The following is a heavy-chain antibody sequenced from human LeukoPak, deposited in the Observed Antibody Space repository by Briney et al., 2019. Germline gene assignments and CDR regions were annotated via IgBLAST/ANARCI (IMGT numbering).Heavy chain of an antibody. CDR3: ARRRDGYNCVDF. Sequence: ASVKVSCKASGYTFTGYYMHWVRQAPGQGLEWMGWINPNTGGTNYAQKFQGRVTMTRDTSISTAYMELSGLRYDDTAVYFCARRRDGYNCVDFWGQGTLVTVSS. CDR1: GYTFTGYY. J-gene: IGHJ4*02. D-gene: IGHD5-24*01. V-gene: IGHV1-2*02. CDR2: INPNTGGT.